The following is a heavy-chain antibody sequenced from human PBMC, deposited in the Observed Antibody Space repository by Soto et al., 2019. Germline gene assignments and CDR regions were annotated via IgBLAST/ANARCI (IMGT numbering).Heavy chain of an antibody. D-gene: IGHD2-15*01. Sequence: QVQLVQAGAEVKKPGSSVKVSCKASGGTFSSYAISWVRQAPGQGLEWMGGIIPIFDTANYAQKFQGRVTITADESTRTAYLELSNLRSEDTAVYYCARHDCISSSCYYYYYYGMDVWGQGTTVTVSS. CDR1: GGTFSSYA. V-gene: IGHV1-69*12. CDR3: ARHDCISSSCYYYYYYGMDV. CDR2: IIPIFDTA. J-gene: IGHJ6*02.